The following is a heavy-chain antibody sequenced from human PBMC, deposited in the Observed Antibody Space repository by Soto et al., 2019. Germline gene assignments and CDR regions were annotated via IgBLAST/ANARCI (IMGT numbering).Heavy chain of an antibody. D-gene: IGHD2-2*01. CDR1: GYTFTIYW. Sequence: EVQLVQSGAEVKKAGESLKISCTGSGYTFTIYWIAWVRQMPGKGLEWMGIIYPGDYDTRYSPSFQGQVTISADKSISTASLQWNSLKASDTAVYYCAGRFCISNSGSKGMDAWGQGTTVTVSS. CDR3: AGRFCISNSGSKGMDA. CDR2: IYPGDYDT. V-gene: IGHV5-51*01. J-gene: IGHJ6*02.